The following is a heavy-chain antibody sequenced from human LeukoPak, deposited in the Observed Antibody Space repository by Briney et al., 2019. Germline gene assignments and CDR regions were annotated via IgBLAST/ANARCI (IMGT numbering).Heavy chain of an antibody. CDR1: GFTFSNYA. J-gene: IGHJ4*02. Sequence: GGSLRLSCAASGFTFSNYAITWVRQAPGKGLEWVSSISGSGGRTYYADSVKGRFTISRDNSKNSVYLQLNSLRPEDTAMYYCVSMVRGIGYWGQGTLVTVSS. CDR2: ISGSGGRT. D-gene: IGHD3-10*01. V-gene: IGHV3-23*01. CDR3: VSMVRGIGY.